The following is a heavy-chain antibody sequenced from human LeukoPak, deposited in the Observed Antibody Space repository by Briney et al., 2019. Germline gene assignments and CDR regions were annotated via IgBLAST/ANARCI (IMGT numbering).Heavy chain of an antibody. CDR2: ISDSGDRT. Sequence: PGGSLRLSCVASGFTFTIYAMSWVRQSPGKGLEWVSSISDSGDRTYYADSVKGRFTISRDNSRNTLYLQVNSLRAEDTAVYYCAKSGSVPPDYWGQGTLVTVSS. J-gene: IGHJ4*02. CDR1: GFTFTIYA. V-gene: IGHV3-23*01. D-gene: IGHD2-2*01. CDR3: AKSGSVPPDY.